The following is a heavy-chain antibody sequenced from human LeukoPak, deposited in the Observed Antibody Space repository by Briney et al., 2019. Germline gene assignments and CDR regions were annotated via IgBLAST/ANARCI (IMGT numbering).Heavy chain of an antibody. J-gene: IGHJ4*02. CDR3: ARDRSRKARSGYPVGFDY. CDR1: GGTFSSYA. D-gene: IGHD3-22*01. CDR2: IIPILGIA. Sequence: SVKVSCKASGGTFSSYAISWVRQAPGQGLEWMGRIIPILGIANYAQKFQGRVTITADKSTSTAYMELSSLRSEDTAVYYCARDRSRKARSGYPVGFDYWGQGTLVTVSS. V-gene: IGHV1-69*04.